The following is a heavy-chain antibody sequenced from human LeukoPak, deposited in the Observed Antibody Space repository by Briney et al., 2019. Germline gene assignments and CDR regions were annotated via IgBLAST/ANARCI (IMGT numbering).Heavy chain of an antibody. CDR3: AKVVRGVYTDVDAFDI. CDR1: GFTFYDYA. V-gene: IGHV3-43*02. CDR2: ISCDGGST. J-gene: IGHJ3*02. D-gene: IGHD3-10*02. Sequence: PGGSLRLSCAAAGFTFYDYAMQRLPQAPGKGLGWVSLISCDGGSTYYADSVKVRFHISRDNSKNSLYLQMNSLRPEDTALYYCAKVVRGVYTDVDAFDIWGQGTMVTVSS.